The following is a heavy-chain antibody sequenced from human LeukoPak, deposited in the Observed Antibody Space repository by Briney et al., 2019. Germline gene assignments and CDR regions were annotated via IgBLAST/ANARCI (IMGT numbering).Heavy chain of an antibody. V-gene: IGHV3-21*01. J-gene: IGHJ4*02. Sequence: PGGSLRLSCAASGFTFSSYSMNWVRQAPGKGLEWVSSISSSSSYICYADSVKGRFTISRDNAKNSLYLQMNSLRAEDTAVYYCARYGSGSYYFDYWGQGTLVTVSS. CDR2: ISSSSSYI. D-gene: IGHD3-10*01. CDR3: ARYGSGSYYFDY. CDR1: GFTFSSYS.